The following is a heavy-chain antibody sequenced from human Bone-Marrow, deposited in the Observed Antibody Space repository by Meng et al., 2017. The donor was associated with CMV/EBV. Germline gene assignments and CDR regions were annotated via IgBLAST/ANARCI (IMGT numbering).Heavy chain of an antibody. CDR3: TRPWAGGDTGTDY. V-gene: IGHV3-73*01. CDR1: GFTFSGSA. J-gene: IGHJ4*02. D-gene: IGHD3-16*01. Sequence: GESLRLSCAASGFTFSGSAMHWVRQASGKGLEWVGRIRSKANSYATAYAASVKGRFTISRDDSKNTAYLQMNSLKTEDTAVYYCTRPWAGGDTGTDYWGQGTLVTVSS. CDR2: IRSKANSYAT.